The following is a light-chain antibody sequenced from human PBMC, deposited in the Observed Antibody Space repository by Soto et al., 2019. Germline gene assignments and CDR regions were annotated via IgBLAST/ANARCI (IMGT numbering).Light chain of an antibody. J-gene: IGLJ3*02. V-gene: IGLV1-40*01. CDR2: GNS. CDR1: SSNIGAGYD. CDR3: QSYDRSMSGWV. Sequence: QPVLTQPPSVSGSPGQRVTISCTGSSSNIGAGYDVHWYQQLPGTAPKLLIYGNSNRPSGVPDRCSGSKSGTSASLAITGLRDEDEDAYYCQSYDRSMSGWVFGGGTKLTVL.